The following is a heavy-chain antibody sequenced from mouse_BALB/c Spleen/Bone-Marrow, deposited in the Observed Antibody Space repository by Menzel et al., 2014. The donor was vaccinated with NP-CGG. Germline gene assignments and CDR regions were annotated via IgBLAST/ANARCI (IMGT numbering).Heavy chain of an antibody. Sequence: VQLQQSGPSLVKPSQTLSLTCSVTGDSIASGYWNWIRKFPGNKLEYMGYISYSGSTCYNPSLKSRISITRDTSKNQYYLQLNSMTTEDTATYYCASLLRIYYAMDYWGQGTSVTVSS. CDR3: ASLLRIYYAMDY. CDR1: GDSIASGY. V-gene: IGHV3-8*02. J-gene: IGHJ4*01. D-gene: IGHD1-1*01. CDR2: ISYSGST.